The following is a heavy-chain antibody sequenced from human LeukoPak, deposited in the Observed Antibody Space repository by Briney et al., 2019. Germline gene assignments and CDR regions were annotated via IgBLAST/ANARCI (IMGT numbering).Heavy chain of an antibody. CDR1: GFTFSSYA. CDR3: ARGASRNYYDSSGYRLLFDY. CDR2: ISYDGSNK. D-gene: IGHD3-22*01. Sequence: PGRSLRLSCAASGFTFSSYAMHWVHQAPGKGLEWVAVISYDGSNKYHADSVKGRFTISRDNSKNTLYLQMNSLRAEDTAVYYCARGASRNYYDSSGYRLLFDYWGQGTLVTVSS. V-gene: IGHV3-30-3*01. J-gene: IGHJ4*02.